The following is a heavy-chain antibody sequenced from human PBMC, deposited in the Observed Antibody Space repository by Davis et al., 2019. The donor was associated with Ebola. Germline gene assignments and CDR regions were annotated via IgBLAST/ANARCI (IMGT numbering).Heavy chain of an antibody. Sequence: LVKVSCKASGGSFSNYAVSWVRHAPGQGLEWMGGIVPIFGTAHSAQKFQDRVTITADASATTVYMELSSLRSDDTAVYFCAKDRVSGSGWSKGGFYYYGMDVWGKGTTVTVFS. CDR2: IVPIFGTA. CDR3: AKDRVSGSGWSKGGFYYYGMDV. D-gene: IGHD6-19*01. J-gene: IGHJ6*04. CDR1: GGSFSNYA. V-gene: IGHV1-69*13.